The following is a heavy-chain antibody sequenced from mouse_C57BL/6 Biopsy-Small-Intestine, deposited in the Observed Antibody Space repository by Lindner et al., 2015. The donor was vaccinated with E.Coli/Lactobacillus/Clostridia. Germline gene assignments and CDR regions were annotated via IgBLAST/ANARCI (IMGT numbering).Heavy chain of an antibody. Sequence: VQLQESGAELARPGASVKLSCKASGYTFTSYGISWVKQRTGQGLEWIGEIYPRSGNTYYNEKFKGKATLTADKSSSTAYMELRSLTSEDSAVYFCAGEGDSNYVDYWGQGTTLTVSS. J-gene: IGHJ2*01. CDR1: GYTFTSYG. CDR3: AGEGDSNYVDY. CDR2: IYPRSGNT. D-gene: IGHD2-5*01. V-gene: IGHV1-81*01.